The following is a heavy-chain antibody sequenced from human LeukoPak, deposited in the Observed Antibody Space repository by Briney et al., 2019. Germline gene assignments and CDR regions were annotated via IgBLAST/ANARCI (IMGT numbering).Heavy chain of an antibody. V-gene: IGHV5-51*01. D-gene: IGHD1-26*01. CDR2: IYPGDSDT. CDR3: ARLPSIVGATTYDY. CDR1: GYSFTTYG. Sequence: GVSLNFSCKGSGYSFTTYGIAWVRYIRGKGLEWMGIIYPGDSDTRNTPPFQGQVTISADKFISTAYLQWSSLKASGTAMYYCARLPSIVGATTYDYWGQGALVTVSS. J-gene: IGHJ4*02.